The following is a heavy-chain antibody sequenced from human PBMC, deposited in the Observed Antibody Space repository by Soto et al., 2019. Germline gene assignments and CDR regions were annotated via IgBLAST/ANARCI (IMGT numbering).Heavy chain of an antibody. CDR2: ISCDGSNI. CDR1: GFIFNSYG. CDR3: AGGVRGVATIAIGFYLDY. Sequence: QVQLVESGGGVVQPGRSLRLSCAASGFIFNSYGMHWIRQAPGKGLEWVAVISCDGSNIFYADSVKGRFTFSRDNYNNARYLQMNSLRGDDTAVYYGAGGVRGVATIAIGFYLDYWGQGTLVTTSS. V-gene: IGHV3-30*03. D-gene: IGHD5-12*01. J-gene: IGHJ4*02.